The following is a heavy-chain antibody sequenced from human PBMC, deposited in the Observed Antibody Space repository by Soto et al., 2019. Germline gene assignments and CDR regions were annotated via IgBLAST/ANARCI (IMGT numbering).Heavy chain of an antibody. V-gene: IGHV5-10-1*01. CDR1: GYSFTSYW. J-gene: IGHJ6*02. CDR3: ASSPRGYCSSTSCRELGNYYGMDV. D-gene: IGHD2-2*01. Sequence: GESLKISCKGSGYSFTSYWISWVRQMPGKGLEWMGRIDPSDSYTNYSPSFQGHVTISADKSISTAYLQWSSLKASDTAMYYCASSPRGYCSSTSCRELGNYYGMDVWGQGTTVTVS. CDR2: IDPSDSYT.